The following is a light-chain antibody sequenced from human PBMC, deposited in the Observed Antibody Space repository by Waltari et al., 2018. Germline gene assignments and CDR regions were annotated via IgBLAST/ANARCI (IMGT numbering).Light chain of an antibody. CDR3: GTWDSSLSGAV. V-gene: IGLV1-51*02. CDR1: SPNIGNNY. J-gene: IGLJ7*01. CDR2: EDS. Sequence: QSVLTQPPSVSAAPGRRVTIYCSGGSPNIGNNYVSWYRQFPGTAPKLLIYEDSGRPSGIPGRFSGSKSGTSATLDITGLQAGDEADYYCGTWDSSLSGAVFGGGTHLTVL.